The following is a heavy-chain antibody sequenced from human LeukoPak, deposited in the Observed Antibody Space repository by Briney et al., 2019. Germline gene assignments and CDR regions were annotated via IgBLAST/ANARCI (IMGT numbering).Heavy chain of an antibody. CDR1: GFPFSGYW. V-gene: IGHV3-7*01. CDR2: IKQDASDS. Sequence: GGSLRLSCAASGFPFSGYWMTWVRRAPGKGLQWVASIKQDASDSRHVDSVKGRFTISRDNAKNSLFLQMNNLRPGDTAVYYCANNIAAPGRVDYQLYGMDEWGQGTTVTVSS. CDR3: ANNIAAPGRVDYQLYGMDE. D-gene: IGHD6-25*01. J-gene: IGHJ6*02.